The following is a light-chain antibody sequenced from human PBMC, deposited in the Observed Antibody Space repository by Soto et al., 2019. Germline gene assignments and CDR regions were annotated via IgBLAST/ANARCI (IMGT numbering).Light chain of an antibody. CDR3: ATWDSFLSTVV. J-gene: IGLJ2*01. V-gene: IGLV1-51*01. CDR1: SPNIGNNY. Sequence: QSVLTQPPSVSAAPGQKVTISCSGSSPNIGNNYVSWYQQLPGTGPKLLIYDSNGRPSGTPDRFSGFKSGTSATLGITGLQTGDEAVYYCATWDSFLSTVVFGGGTKLTVL. CDR2: DSN.